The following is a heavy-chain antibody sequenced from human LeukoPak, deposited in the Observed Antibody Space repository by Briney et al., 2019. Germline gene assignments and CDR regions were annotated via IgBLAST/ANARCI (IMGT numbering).Heavy chain of an antibody. CDR2: ISAYNGNT. J-gene: IGHJ4*02. CDR1: GYTFTSYG. CDR3: ARSGPVPDKTYYDFWSGSNYFDY. D-gene: IGHD3-3*01. Sequence: ASVKVSCKASGYTFTSYGISWVRQAPGQGLEWMGWISAYNGNTNYAQKLQGRVTMTTDTSTSTAYMELRSLRSDDTAVYYCARSGPVPDKTYYDFWSGSNYFDYWGQGTLVTVSS. V-gene: IGHV1-18*01.